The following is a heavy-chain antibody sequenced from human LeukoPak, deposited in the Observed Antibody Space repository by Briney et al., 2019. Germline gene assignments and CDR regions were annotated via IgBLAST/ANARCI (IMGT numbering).Heavy chain of an antibody. Sequence: SETLSLTCTVSGGSISSGSYYWSWIRQPAGKGLEWIGYIYYSGSTNYNPSLKSRVTISVDTSKNQFSLKLSSVTAADTAVYYCARAHDSRRGRYGMDVWGQGTTVTVSS. CDR1: GGSISSGSYY. V-gene: IGHV4-61*10. J-gene: IGHJ6*02. CDR3: ARAHDSRRGRYGMDV. D-gene: IGHD2-21*02. CDR2: IYYSGST.